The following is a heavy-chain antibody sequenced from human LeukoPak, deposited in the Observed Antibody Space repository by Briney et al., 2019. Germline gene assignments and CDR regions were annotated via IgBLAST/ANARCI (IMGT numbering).Heavy chain of an antibody. V-gene: IGHV1-2*02. J-gene: IGHJ4*02. Sequence: VASVKVSCKASGYTFTGYYIHWGRQAPGQGLEWLGWINPNSGGTNYAQKFQGRVTMTRDTSISTAYMELSRLRSADTAVYYCAGSIAVAGTVADYWGQGTLVTVSS. CDR3: AGSIAVAGTVADY. CDR1: GYTFTGYY. D-gene: IGHD6-19*01. CDR2: INPNSGGT.